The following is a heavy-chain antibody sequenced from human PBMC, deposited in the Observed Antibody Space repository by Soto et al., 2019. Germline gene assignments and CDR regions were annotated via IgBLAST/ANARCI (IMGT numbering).Heavy chain of an antibody. D-gene: IGHD1-1*01. V-gene: IGHV4-30-2*01. J-gene: IGHJ5*02. CDR1: GGSISSGGYS. Sequence: SETLSLTCTVSGGSISSGGYSWNWIRQPLGKGLEWIGYIYHSGSTYYNPSLKSRVTISVDKSKNQFSLKLTSVTAADTAVYYCARDQLEGKWFDPWGQGTLVTVSS. CDR3: ARDQLEGKWFDP. CDR2: IYHSGST.